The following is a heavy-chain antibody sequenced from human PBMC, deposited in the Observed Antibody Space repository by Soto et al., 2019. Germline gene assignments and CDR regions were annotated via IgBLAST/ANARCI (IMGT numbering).Heavy chain of an antibody. CDR1: GGSISSSSYY. V-gene: IGHV4-39*01. J-gene: IGHJ5*02. D-gene: IGHD3-9*01. CDR2: IYYSGST. Sequence: ETLSLTCTVSGGSISSSSYYWGWIRQPPGKGLEWIGSIYYSGSTYYNPSLKSRVTISVDTSKNQFSLKLSSVTAADTAVYYCARHFTHDYDILTGYLLWFDPWGQGALVTVSS. CDR3: ARHFTHDYDILTGYLLWFDP.